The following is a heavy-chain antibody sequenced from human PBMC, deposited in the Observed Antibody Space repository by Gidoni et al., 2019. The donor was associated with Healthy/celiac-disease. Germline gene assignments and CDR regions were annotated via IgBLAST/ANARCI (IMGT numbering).Heavy chain of an antibody. CDR3: AREQAALGGGNWFDP. J-gene: IGHJ5*02. CDR1: GYTFTGYY. Sequence: QVQLVQSGPEVKKPGASVKVSCKASGYTFTGYYMHWVRQAPGQGLEWMGWINPNSGGTNYAQKFQGRVTMTRDTSISTAYMELSRLRSDDTAVYYCAREQAALGGGNWFDPWGQGTLVTVSS. D-gene: IGHD3-10*01. V-gene: IGHV1-2*02. CDR2: INPNSGGT.